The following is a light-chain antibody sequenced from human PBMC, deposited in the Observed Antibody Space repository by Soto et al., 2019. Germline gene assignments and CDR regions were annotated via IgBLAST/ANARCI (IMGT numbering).Light chain of an antibody. CDR1: QSVNNNY. V-gene: IGKV3-20*01. Sequence: EIVLTQSPGTLSLSPGERATLSCRASQSVNNNYLAWYQQKPGQAPRLLIYGASRRATGIPDRFSGSGSGTEFPLTIRRLEPEDFAVYSCQQDGSSPLTFGGGTKVEIK. CDR2: GAS. J-gene: IGKJ4*01. CDR3: QQDGSSPLT.